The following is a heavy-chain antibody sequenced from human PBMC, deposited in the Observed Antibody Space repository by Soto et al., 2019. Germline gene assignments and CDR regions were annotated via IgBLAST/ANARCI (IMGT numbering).Heavy chain of an antibody. Sequence: GGSLRLSCAASGFNFSSYSMNWVRQAPGKGLEWVSSISRSSSYMYYADSVKGRFPISRDNAKNSLYLQMNSLRAEDTAVYYCASHTPSLWYFDYWGQGTLVTVSS. CDR3: ASHTPSLWYFDY. V-gene: IGHV3-21*01. CDR2: ISRSSSYM. CDR1: GFNFSSYS. J-gene: IGHJ4*02.